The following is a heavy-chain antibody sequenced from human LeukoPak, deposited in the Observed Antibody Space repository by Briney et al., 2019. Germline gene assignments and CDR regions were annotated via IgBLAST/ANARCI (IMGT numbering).Heavy chain of an antibody. CDR1: GFTFSRYW. J-gene: IGHJ4*02. V-gene: IGHV3-7*01. D-gene: IGHD5/OR15-5a*01. CDR3: ARPFSDLVSSDY. Sequence: GGSLRLSCAASGFTFSRYWMSWVRQAPGKGLEWVANINQEGSEKYYVDSVKGRFTIYRDNAKNSLYLQMNSLRVEDTAVYYCARPFSDLVSSDYWGQGILVTVSS. CDR2: INQEGSEK.